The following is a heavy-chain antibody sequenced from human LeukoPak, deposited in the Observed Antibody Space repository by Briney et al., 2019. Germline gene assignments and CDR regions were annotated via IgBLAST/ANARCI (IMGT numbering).Heavy chain of an antibody. CDR2: IGSSGSPT. V-gene: IGHV3-48*02. Sequence: GGSLRLSCAASGFAFSSYNMNWVRQAPGKGLEWISYIGSSGSPTHYADSVGGRFTISRNNAKNSLYLQMNSLRDEDTAVYFCARRPYSDTSGRLSDVWGQGTTVTVSS. J-gene: IGHJ6*02. D-gene: IGHD3-22*01. CDR1: GFAFSSYN. CDR3: ARRPYSDTSGRLSDV.